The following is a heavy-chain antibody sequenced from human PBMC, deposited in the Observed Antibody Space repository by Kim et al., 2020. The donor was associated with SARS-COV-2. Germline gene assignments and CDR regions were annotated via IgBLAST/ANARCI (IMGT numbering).Heavy chain of an antibody. CDR3: AKEGSSGWPLYYYYGMDV. Sequence: GGSLRLSCAAYGFTFDDYAMHWVRQAPGKGREWVSGISWNSGSIGYADSVKGRFTISRDNAKNSLYLQMNSLRAEDTALYYCAKEGSSGWPLYYYYGMDVWGQGTTVTVSS. J-gene: IGHJ6*02. D-gene: IGHD6-19*01. CDR2: ISWNSGSI. CDR1: GFTFDDYA. V-gene: IGHV3-9*01.